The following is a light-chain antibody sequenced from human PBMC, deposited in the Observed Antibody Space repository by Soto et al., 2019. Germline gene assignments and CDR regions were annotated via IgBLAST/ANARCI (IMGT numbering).Light chain of an antibody. J-gene: IGLJ1*01. V-gene: IGLV2-8*01. CDR2: EVN. CDR3: SSYAGSSNV. CDR1: SSDVGGYNY. Sequence: HSVLTQPASVSGSPGQSITISCTGTSSDVGGYNYVSWYQQHPGKAPKLMIYEVNKRPSGVPDRFSGSKSGNTASLTVSGLQAEDEADYYCSSYAGSSNVFGTGTKLTVL.